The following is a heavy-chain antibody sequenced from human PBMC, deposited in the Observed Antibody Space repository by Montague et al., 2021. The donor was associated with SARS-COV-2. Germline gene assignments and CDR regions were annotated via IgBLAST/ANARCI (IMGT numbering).Heavy chain of an antibody. V-gene: IGHV4-59*01. Sequence: SETLSLTCTVSGGSISNYYWSWIRQPPGRGLEWIGYIYYGESTDYSPSLKSRVTISLDTSRNQFSLKVTSVTAADTAVYYCARGGGYYNYGLDVWGPGTTVSVSS. J-gene: IGHJ6*02. CDR1: GGSISNYY. CDR2: IYYGEST. D-gene: IGHD3-22*01. CDR3: ARGGGYYNYGLDV.